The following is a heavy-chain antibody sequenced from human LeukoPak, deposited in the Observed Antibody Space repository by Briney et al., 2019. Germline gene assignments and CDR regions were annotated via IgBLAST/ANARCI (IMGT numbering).Heavy chain of an antibody. CDR2: IYTSGST. CDR3: VRMNQDEFLYYYHYMDA. Sequence: SSETLSLTCTVSGGSISSYYWSWVRQPAGKGLEWIGRIYTSGSTNYNPSLKSRVTMSVDTSKNQFSLKLRSVTAADTAVYYFVRMNQDEFLYYYHYMDAWGKGTTVTVSS. D-gene: IGHD2-15*01. V-gene: IGHV4-4*07. CDR1: GGSISSYY. J-gene: IGHJ6*03.